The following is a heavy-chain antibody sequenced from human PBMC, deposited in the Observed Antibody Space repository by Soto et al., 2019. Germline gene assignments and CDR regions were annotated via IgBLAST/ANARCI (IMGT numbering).Heavy chain of an antibody. CDR2: IIPVFGTT. CDR3: ARENGVAVATILYYFDY. CDR1: GDAFRNNG. V-gene: IGHV1-69*01. J-gene: IGHJ4*02. Sequence: SSLKFECHCAGDAFRNNGITCGLEDPGQGLEWMGGIIPVFGTTNYAQKFQGRLTITADDFTSTVYMELSRLRYEDTAVYYCARENGVAVATILYYFDYWGPGTLVTVSS. D-gene: IGHD5-12*01.